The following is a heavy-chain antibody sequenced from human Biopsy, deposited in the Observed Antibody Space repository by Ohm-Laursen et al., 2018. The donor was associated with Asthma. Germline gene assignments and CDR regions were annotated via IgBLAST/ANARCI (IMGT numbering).Heavy chain of an antibody. D-gene: IGHD3-9*01. J-gene: IGHJ3*02. CDR2: IMAVFGTA. CDR3: ARTYYDFLTGQVNDAFAI. Sequence: SVKVSCKVPRGTFSSYAISWVRQAPGQGLEWMGGIMAVFGTANYAQKFQGRVTITADESTSTAYMDLSSLRSEDTAVYYCARTYYDFLTGQVNDAFAIWGQGTVVTVSS. CDR1: RGTFSSYA. V-gene: IGHV1-69*13.